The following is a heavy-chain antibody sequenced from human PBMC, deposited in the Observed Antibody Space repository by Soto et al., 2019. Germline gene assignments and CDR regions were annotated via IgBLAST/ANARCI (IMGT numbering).Heavy chain of an antibody. J-gene: IGHJ6*02. V-gene: IGHV4-31*03. Sequence: QVQLQESGPGLVKPSQTLLLTCTVSGDSISTASHYWNWIRHLPGKGLEWIGNIYSSGSIYYTPSPQSRVTISEDTSTIQFSLNLSSVTAADTGVYYCARSITSGSFSCGYHGMDVWGQGTTVTVSS. CDR3: ARSITSGSFSCGYHGMDV. CDR1: GDSISTASHY. D-gene: IGHD3-10*01. CDR2: IYSSGSI.